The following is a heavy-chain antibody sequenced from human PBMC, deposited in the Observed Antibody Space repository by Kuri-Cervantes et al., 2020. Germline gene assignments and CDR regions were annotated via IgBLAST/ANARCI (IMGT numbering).Heavy chain of an antibody. CDR2: IYYSGST. CDR3: ARARGGDKTKRYFDL. CDR1: GGSIISGSYY. V-gene: IGHV4-39*01. Sequence: SETLSLTCTVSGGSIISGSYYWGWIRQPPGKGLEWIGSIYYSGSTYYNPSLKSRVTISVNTSKNQFSLKLSSVTAADTAVYYCARARGGDKTKRYFDLWGRGTLVTVSS. D-gene: IGHD2-21*02. J-gene: IGHJ2*01.